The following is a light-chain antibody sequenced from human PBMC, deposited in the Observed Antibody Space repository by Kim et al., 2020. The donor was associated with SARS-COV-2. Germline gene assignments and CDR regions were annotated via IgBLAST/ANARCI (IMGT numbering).Light chain of an antibody. CDR1: QSISSY. J-gene: IGKJ1*01. CDR2: AAS. V-gene: IGKV1-39*01. CDR3: QQSYSTPWT. Sequence: ASVGDRVNITCRASQSISSYLNWYQQNPGKAPKLLIYAASSLQSGVPSRFSGSGSGTDFTLTISSLQPEDFATYYCQQSYSTPWTFGQGTKVDIK.